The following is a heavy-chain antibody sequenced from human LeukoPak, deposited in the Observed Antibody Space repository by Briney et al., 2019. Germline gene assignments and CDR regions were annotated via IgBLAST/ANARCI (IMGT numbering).Heavy chain of an antibody. V-gene: IGHV4-39*07. Sequence: PSETLSLTCTVSGGSISSSSYYWGWIRQPPGKGLEWIGSIYYSGSTYYNPSLKSRVTISVDTSKNQFSLKLSSVTAADTAVYYCARDLRAGGGNSEGSDAFDIWGQGTMVTVSS. D-gene: IGHD4-23*01. J-gene: IGHJ3*02. CDR2: IYYSGST. CDR1: GGSISSSSYY. CDR3: ARDLRAGGGNSEGSDAFDI.